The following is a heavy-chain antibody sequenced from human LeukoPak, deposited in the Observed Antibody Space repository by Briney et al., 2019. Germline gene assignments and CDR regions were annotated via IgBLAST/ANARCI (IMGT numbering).Heavy chain of an antibody. CDR2: MNPNSGNT. V-gene: IGHV1-8*01. J-gene: IGHJ3*02. CDR1: GYTFTGYD. Sequence: EASVKVSCKASGYTFTGYDINWVRQATGQGLEWMGWMNPNSGNTGYAQKFQGRVTMTRNTSISTAYMELSSLRSEDTAVYYCARGLRHYYGSGSYFWSDAFDIWGQGTMVTVSS. D-gene: IGHD3-10*01. CDR3: ARGLRHYYGSGSYFWSDAFDI.